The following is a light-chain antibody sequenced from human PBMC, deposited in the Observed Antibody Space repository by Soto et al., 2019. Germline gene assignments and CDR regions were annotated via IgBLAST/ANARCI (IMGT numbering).Light chain of an antibody. Sequence: DIQLTQSPSFLSASVGDRVTITCRASQGISTYLAWYLQRPGKAPKLLIYGASTLQGGVPSRFSGSGSGTEFTLTIGSLQPEDFGTYYCQQLNSDWYAFGQGTKLEIK. CDR2: GAS. V-gene: IGKV1-9*01. CDR3: QQLNSDWYA. J-gene: IGKJ2*01. CDR1: QGISTY.